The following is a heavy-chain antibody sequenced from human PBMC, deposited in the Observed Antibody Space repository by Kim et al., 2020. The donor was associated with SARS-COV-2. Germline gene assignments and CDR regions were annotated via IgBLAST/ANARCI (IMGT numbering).Heavy chain of an antibody. CDR2: IYYSGST. D-gene: IGHD3-10*01. J-gene: IGHJ4*02. CDR3: ARATMVRGVIIDY. V-gene: IGHV4-59*13. CDR1: GGSISSYY. Sequence: SETLSLTCTVSGGSISSYYWSWIRQPPGKGLEWIGYIYYSGSTNYNPSLKSRVTISVDTSKNQFSLKLSSVTAADTAVYYCARATMVRGVIIDYWGQGTLVTVSS.